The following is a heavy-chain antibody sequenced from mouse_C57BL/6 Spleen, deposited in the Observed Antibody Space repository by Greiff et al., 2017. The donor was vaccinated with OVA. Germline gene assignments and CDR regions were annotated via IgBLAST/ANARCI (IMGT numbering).Heavy chain of an antibody. CDR3: ARYPYYYGSSYWYFDV. D-gene: IGHD1-1*01. J-gene: IGHJ1*03. Sequence: DVKLVESGGGLVQPGGSLSLSCAASGFTFTDYYMSWVRQPPGKALEWLGFIRNKANGYTTEYSASVKGRFTISRDNSQSILYLQMNALRAEDSATYYCARYPYYYGSSYWYFDVWGTGTTVTV. V-gene: IGHV7-3*01. CDR2: IRNKANGYTT. CDR1: GFTFTDYY.